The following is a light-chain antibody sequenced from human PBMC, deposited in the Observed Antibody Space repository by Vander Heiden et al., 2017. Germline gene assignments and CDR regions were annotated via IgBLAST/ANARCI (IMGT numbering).Light chain of an antibody. CDR1: SSDVGCYNY. CDR2: DVS. Sequence: QSALTQPASVSGSPGQSITFSCTGTSSDVGCYNYVSWYQQHPGKAPKLMIYDVSNRHSGVSNRFSGSKSGNTASLTISGLQAEDEADYYCSSYTSSSTPYVFGTGTKVTVL. CDR3: SSYTSSSTPYV. J-gene: IGLJ1*01. V-gene: IGLV2-14*01.